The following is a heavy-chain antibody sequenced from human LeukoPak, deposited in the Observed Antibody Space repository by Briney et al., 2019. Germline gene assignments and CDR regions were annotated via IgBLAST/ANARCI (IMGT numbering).Heavy chain of an antibody. V-gene: IGHV3-53*01. J-gene: IGHJ5*02. CDR1: GFTVSSNY. CDR2: IYSGGST. D-gene: IGHD3-16*01. CDR3: AKRFSYTSWFDP. Sequence: GGSLRLSCAASGFTVSSNYMSWVRQAPGKGLEWVSVIYSGGSTYYADSVKGRFTISRDNSKNTLYLQMNSLRAEDTAVYYCAKRFSYTSWFDPWGQGTLVTVSS.